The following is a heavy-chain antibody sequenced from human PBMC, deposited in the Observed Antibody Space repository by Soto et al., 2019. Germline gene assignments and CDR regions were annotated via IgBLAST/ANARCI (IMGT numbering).Heavy chain of an antibody. Sequence: QVQLVESGGGVVQPGRSLRLSCAAAGFTFSSFGIHWVRQAPGQGLEWVGVISYDGSNKFYADSVKGQFTISRDNSKNALYLQMNSLRAADTAVYYWAKDLDSPYYFDYWGEGTLVTVSS. J-gene: IGHJ4*02. CDR1: GFTFSSFG. CDR3: AKDLDSPYYFDY. D-gene: IGHD3-3*01. CDR2: ISYDGSNK. V-gene: IGHV3-30*18.